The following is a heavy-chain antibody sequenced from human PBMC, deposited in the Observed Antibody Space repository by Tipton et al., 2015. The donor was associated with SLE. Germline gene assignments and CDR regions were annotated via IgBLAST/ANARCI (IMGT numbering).Heavy chain of an antibody. J-gene: IGHJ5*02. CDR3: ARGPPFMEWERNWFDP. CDR2: IYHSGIT. Sequence: TLSLTCTVSGGSISSYYWSWIRQPPGRGLEWIAYIYHSGITNYNPSLQSRVTISVDRSKNQFSLKLTSVTAADTAVYYCARGPPFMEWERNWFDPWGQGTQVTVSS. D-gene: IGHD3-3*02. V-gene: IGHV4-59*01. CDR1: GGSISSYY.